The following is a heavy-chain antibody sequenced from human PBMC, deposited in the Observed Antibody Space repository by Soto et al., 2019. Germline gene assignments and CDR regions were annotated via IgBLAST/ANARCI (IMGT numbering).Heavy chain of an antibody. D-gene: IGHD6-13*01. V-gene: IGHV1-2*02. CDR3: ARDSAAAAGLSFDS. CDR1: GYTFNDYY. Sequence: QVQLVQSGAEVKTPGASVRVSCKAPGYTFNDYYMHWVRRAPGQGLEWMGWINDKSGATRYSQRFQGRVTLTRQSSISTAYMELSSLRADDTAVYYCARDSAAAAGLSFDSWGQGKLVTVSS. J-gene: IGHJ4*02. CDR2: INDKSGAT.